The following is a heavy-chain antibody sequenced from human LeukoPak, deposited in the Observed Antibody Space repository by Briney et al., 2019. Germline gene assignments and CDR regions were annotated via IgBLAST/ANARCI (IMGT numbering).Heavy chain of an antibody. D-gene: IGHD1-14*01. Sequence: ASVKVSCKASGYTFTGYYMHWVRQAPGQGLEWMGWINPNSGGTNYAQKFQGRVTMTRDTSISTAYMELSRLRSDDTAVYYCARIWDRAHDAFDIWGQGTMVTVSS. CDR3: ARIWDRAHDAFDI. CDR1: GYTFTGYY. CDR2: INPNSGGT. V-gene: IGHV1-2*02. J-gene: IGHJ3*02.